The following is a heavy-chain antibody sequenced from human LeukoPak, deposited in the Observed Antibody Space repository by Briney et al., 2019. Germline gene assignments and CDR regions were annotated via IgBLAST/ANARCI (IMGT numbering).Heavy chain of an antibody. CDR2: IYYSGST. V-gene: IGHV4-39*07. CDR1: GGSISSSSYY. D-gene: IGHD1-26*01. J-gene: IGHJ4*02. Sequence: PSETLSLTCTVSGGSISSSSYYWGWIRQPPGKGLEWIGSIYYSGSTYYNPSLKSRVTISVDTSKNQFSLKLSSVTAADTAVYYYARGSIVGATFDYFDYWGQGTLVTVSS. CDR3: ARGSIVGATFDYFDY.